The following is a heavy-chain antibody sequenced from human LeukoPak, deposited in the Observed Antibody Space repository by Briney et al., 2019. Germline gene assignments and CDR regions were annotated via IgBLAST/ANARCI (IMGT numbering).Heavy chain of an antibody. J-gene: IGHJ4*02. CDR1: GYSISSGYY. Sequence: SETLSLTCAVSGYSISSGYYWGWIRQPPRNGLGWVGNIYHSGSTYYNPSLKSRLTISVDTSKNQFSLKLNSVTAADTALYYCARGATSGSYESDYWGQGTLVTVSS. D-gene: IGHD1-26*01. V-gene: IGHV4-38-2*01. CDR3: ARGATSGSYESDY. CDR2: IYHSGST.